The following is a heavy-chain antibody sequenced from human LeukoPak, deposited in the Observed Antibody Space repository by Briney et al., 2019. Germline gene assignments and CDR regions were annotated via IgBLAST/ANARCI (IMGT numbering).Heavy chain of an antibody. CDR2: INTDGTVT. Sequence: GGSLRLSCAASGFTFSKYWMLWVRQAPGKGLESASRINTDGTVTTYADSVEGRFTVSRDNADNTMFLQMNSVRDEDTAVYYCATKQWLAPPPDSWGQGTPVTVSS. D-gene: IGHD6-19*01. J-gene: IGHJ4*02. CDR3: ATKQWLAPPPDS. V-gene: IGHV3-74*01. CDR1: GFTFSKYW.